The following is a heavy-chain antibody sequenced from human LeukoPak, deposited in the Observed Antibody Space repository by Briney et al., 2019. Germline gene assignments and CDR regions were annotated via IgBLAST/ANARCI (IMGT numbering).Heavy chain of an antibody. CDR3: ARSKEVVVAATGSFPINYFDY. D-gene: IGHD2-15*01. V-gene: IGHV1-69*13. CDR1: GGTFSSYA. Sequence: SVKVSCKASGGTFSSYAISWVRQAPGQGLEWMGGIIPIFGTANYAQKFQGRVTITADESTSTAYMEPSSLRSEDTAVYYCARSKEVVVAATGSFPINYFDYWGQGTLVTVSS. J-gene: IGHJ4*02. CDR2: IIPIFGTA.